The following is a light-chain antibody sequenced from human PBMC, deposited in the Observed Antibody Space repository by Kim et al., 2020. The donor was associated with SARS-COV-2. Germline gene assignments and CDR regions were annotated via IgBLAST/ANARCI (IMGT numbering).Light chain of an antibody. V-gene: IGLV1-44*01. CDR3: AAWDYSLKGWV. Sequence: QSVLTQPPSASGTPGQRVTVYCSGTRSNIGSNPVNWFQQVPGTAPKLFIYNDNQRPSGVPDRVSASQSGTSASLAMSGLQPEDAAHYFCAAWDYSLKGWVFGGGTQLTVL. CDR1: RSNIGSNP. J-gene: IGLJ3*02. CDR2: NDN.